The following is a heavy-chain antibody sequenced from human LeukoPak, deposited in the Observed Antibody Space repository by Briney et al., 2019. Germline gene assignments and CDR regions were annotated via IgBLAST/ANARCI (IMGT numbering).Heavy chain of an antibody. CDR1: GFTVSSSF. J-gene: IGHJ4*02. V-gene: IGHV3-53*01. D-gene: IGHD2-2*01. CDR3: AREVISTPSYFDY. CDR2: IHRDDKT. Sequence: GGSLRLSCAASGFTVSSSFIYWVRRAPGKGLEWVSFIHRDDKTYYADSVKGRFTMSRDSSKNTLYLQMNSLGADDMAVYYCAREVISTPSYFDYWGQGILVTVSS.